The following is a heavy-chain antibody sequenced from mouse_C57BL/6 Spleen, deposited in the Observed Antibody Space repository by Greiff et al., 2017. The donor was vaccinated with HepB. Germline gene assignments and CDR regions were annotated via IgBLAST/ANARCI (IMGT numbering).Heavy chain of an antibody. J-gene: IGHJ1*03. CDR1: GFNIKDYY. CDR2: IDPEDGET. V-gene: IGHV14-2*01. CDR3: ARGYYGSSGYFDV. D-gene: IGHD1-1*01. Sequence: VHVKQSGAELVKPGASVKLSCTASGFNIKDYYMHWVKQRTEQGLEWIGRIDPEDGETKYAPKFQGKATITADTSSNTAYLQLSSLTSEDTAVYYCARGYYGSSGYFDVWGTGTTVTVSS.